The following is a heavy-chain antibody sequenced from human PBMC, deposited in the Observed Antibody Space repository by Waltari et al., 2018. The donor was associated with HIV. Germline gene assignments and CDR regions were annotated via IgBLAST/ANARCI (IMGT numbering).Heavy chain of an antibody. J-gene: IGHJ6*02. Sequence: QLQLQESGPGLVKPSETLSLTCTVSGGSLSSSSSYWCWIRPPPGTGPEWIGSIYYSGSTYYNPSLKSRVTISVDTSKNQFSLKLSSVTAADTAVYYCARPIFYSSSGTVFEDYYYGMDVWGQGTTVTVSS. D-gene: IGHD6-13*01. CDR2: IYYSGST. CDR1: GGSLSSSSSY. CDR3: ARPIFYSSSGTVFEDYYYGMDV. V-gene: IGHV4-39*01.